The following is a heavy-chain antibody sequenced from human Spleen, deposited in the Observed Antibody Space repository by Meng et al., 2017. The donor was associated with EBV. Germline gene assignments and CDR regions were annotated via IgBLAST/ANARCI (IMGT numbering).Heavy chain of an antibody. CDR2: INHGGST. Sequence: QVQLQQWGAGPLKPSEPLSLTCAVYGGSFNGYYWSWIRQPPGKGLEWIGDINHGGSTNYNPSLKSRVTISVDTSKNQFSLKLTSVTAADTAMYYCAREGSGYGNNFFDSWGQGPLVTVSS. J-gene: IGHJ5*01. V-gene: IGHV4-34*01. CDR3: AREGSGYGNNFFDS. D-gene: IGHD5-12*01. CDR1: GGSFNGYY.